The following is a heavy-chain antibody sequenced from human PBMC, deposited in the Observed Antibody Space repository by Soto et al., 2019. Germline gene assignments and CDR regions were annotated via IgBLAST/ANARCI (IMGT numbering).Heavy chain of an antibody. V-gene: IGHV4-31*03. J-gene: IGHJ3*02. D-gene: IGHD2-15*01. CDR2: IYYSGST. Sequence: SETLSLTCTVSGGSISSGGYYWSWIRQHPGKGLEWIGYIYYSGSTYYNPSLKSRVTISVDTSKNQFSLKLSSVTAADTAVYYCARGGRCSGGSCSSYAFDIWGQGTMVT. CDR3: ARGGRCSGGSCSSYAFDI. CDR1: GGSISSGGYY.